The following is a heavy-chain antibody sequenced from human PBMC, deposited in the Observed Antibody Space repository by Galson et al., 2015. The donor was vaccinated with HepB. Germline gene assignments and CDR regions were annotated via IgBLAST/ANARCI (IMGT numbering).Heavy chain of an antibody. CDR3: AREALSRGYSSSWSLGYYGMDV. CDR1: GGTFSSYA. J-gene: IGHJ6*02. Sequence: SVKVSCKASGGTFSSYAISWVRQAPGQGLEWMGGIIPIFDTPNNAQKFQGRVTITADESTSTAYMELSSLRSEDTAVYYCAREALSRGYSSSWSLGYYGMDVWGQGTLVTVSS. V-gene: IGHV1-69*13. CDR2: IIPIFDTP. D-gene: IGHD6-13*01.